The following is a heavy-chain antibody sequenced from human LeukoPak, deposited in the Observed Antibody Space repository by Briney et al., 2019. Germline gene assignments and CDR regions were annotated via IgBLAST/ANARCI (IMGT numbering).Heavy chain of an antibody. D-gene: IGHD3-10*01. J-gene: IGHJ4*02. CDR3: ARPRGFGEVFDY. V-gene: IGHV3-7*03. CDR2: IKEDGSEK. Sequence: RASLRLSCAASGFTFSSYAMSWVRQAPGKGLEWVANIKEDGSEKKYVDSVKGRFIISRDNAKNSLYLQMDSLRAEDTAVYYCARPRGFGEVFDYWGQGTLVTVSS. CDR1: GFTFSSYA.